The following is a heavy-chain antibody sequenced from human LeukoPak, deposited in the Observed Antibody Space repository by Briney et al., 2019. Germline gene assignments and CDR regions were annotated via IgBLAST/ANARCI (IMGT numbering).Heavy chain of an antibody. CDR2: ISGSGGST. CDR1: GFTFSSYA. J-gene: IGHJ4*02. Sequence: GGSLRLSCAASGFTFSSYAMSWVRQAPGKGLEWVSAISGSGGSTYYADSVKGWFTISRDNSKNTLYLQMNSLRAEDTAVYYCAKDLILGAAASYYFDYWGQGTLVTVSS. CDR3: AKDLILGAAASYYFDY. V-gene: IGHV3-23*01. D-gene: IGHD2-15*01.